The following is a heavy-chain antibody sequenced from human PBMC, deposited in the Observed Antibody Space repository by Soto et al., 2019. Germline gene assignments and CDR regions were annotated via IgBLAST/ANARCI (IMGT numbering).Heavy chain of an antibody. D-gene: IGHD3-16*01. J-gene: IGHJ4*02. Sequence: QVQLQESGPGLVKPSQTLSLTCTVSGGSISSGGYYWTWIRQHPGEGLDWIGYIYYTGSTYYNPSLKSRVTISLDTSKNQFSLKLSSVTAADTAVYYCARGDPDVFFDYCGQGTLVTGSS. CDR2: IYYTGST. CDR1: GGSISSGGYY. CDR3: ARGDPDVFFDY. V-gene: IGHV4-31*03.